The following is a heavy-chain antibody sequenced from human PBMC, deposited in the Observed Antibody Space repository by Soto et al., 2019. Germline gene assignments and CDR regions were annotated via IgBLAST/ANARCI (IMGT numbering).Heavy chain of an antibody. J-gene: IGHJ6*02. CDR3: ARDASYYSLWSGYYPSRNGMDV. D-gene: IGHD3-3*01. CDR1: GFTFSSFG. V-gene: IGHV3-33*01. CDR2: IWYDGSKK. Sequence: VQVVESGGGVVQPGRSLRLSCAASGFTFSSFGMHWVRQAPGKGLEWVSLIWYDGSKKSYGDSVKGRFTISRDNSRNTVYLQMNSLRADDTAVYYCARDASYYSLWSGYYPSRNGMDVWGQGTTVIVSS.